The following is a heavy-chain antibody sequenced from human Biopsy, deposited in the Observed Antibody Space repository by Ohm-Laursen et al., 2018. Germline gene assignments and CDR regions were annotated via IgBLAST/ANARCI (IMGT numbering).Heavy chain of an antibody. CDR2: INVKTGDT. D-gene: IGHD3-22*01. CDR3: TRGGYYYDSLAYYYWFDP. CDR1: GYTLTVYH. V-gene: IGHV1-2*02. Sequence: SVYASCKVSGYTLTVYHVHSARQAPGQGLEWMGWINVKTGDTSYTQKIQGMVTMTRDTSISTAYVDLSSLRSDDTAVYYCTRGGYYYDSLAYYYWFDPWGQGTLVTVSS. J-gene: IGHJ5*02.